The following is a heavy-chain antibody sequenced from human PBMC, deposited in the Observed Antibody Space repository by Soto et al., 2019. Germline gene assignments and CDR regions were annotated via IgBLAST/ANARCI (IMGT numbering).Heavy chain of an antibody. J-gene: IGHJ6*03. V-gene: IGHV1-3*01. CDR2: IKAGNGNT. CDR1: GYTFTSYA. Sequence: ASVKVSCKASGYTFTSYAMHWVRQAPGQRLEWMGWIKAGNGNTKYSQKFQGRVTITRETSASTAYIELSSLRSEDTAVYYCARGYDFWSGYYIRYRYYYYMDVWGKGTTVTVSS. D-gene: IGHD3-3*01. CDR3: ARGYDFWSGYYIRYRYYYYMDV.